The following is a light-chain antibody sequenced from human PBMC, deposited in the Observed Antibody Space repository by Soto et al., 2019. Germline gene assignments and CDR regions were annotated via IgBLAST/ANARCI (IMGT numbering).Light chain of an antibody. CDR3: QQYGSLSWT. CDR2: GAS. Sequence: MVLTHSPATLAFSPWERATLFLRSSQNVDTKYLAWYQCKAGQAPRIIIFGASGRATGIPDRFSGSGSGTDFTLTISSLEPEDFAVYYCQQYGSLSWTFGQGTKVDIK. V-gene: IGKV3-20*01. J-gene: IGKJ1*01. CDR1: QNVDTKY.